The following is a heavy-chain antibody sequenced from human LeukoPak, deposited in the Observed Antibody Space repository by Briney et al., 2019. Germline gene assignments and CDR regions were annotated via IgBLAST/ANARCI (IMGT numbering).Heavy chain of an antibody. CDR3: ARGPPYYYYYYMDV. CDR1: GYTFTGYY. CDR2: INPNSGGT. V-gene: IGHV1-2*02. Sequence: ASVKVSCKASGYTFTGYYMHWVRQAPGQGLEWMGWINPNSGGTNYAQKFQGSVNMTRDTSISTAYMELSRLRSDDTAVYYCARGPPYYYYYYMDVWGKGTTVTVSS. J-gene: IGHJ6*03.